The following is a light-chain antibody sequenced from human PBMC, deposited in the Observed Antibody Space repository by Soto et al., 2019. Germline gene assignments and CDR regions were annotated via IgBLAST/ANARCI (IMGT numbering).Light chain of an antibody. Sequence: TQSPATLSVSPGERATLSCRASQRVSILLAWYQAEPGQAPRLLIHGATNRATGIPARFSGSGSGTEFTLTISSLQSEDFAVYYCQQYNNWPRTFGQGTKVDI. J-gene: IGKJ1*01. CDR1: QRVSIL. V-gene: IGKV3-15*01. CDR2: GAT. CDR3: QQYNNWPRT.